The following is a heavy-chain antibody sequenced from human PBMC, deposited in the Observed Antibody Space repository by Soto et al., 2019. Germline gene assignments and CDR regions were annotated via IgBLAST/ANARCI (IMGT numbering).Heavy chain of an antibody. V-gene: IGHV3-30-3*01. D-gene: IGHD3-22*01. CDR3: AREEYYYDSSGYYYYYYGMDV. J-gene: IGHJ6*02. Sequence: QVQLVESGGGVVQPGRSLRLSCAASGFTFSSYAMHWVRQAPGKGLEWVAVISYVGSNKYYADSVKGRFTISRDNSKNTLYLQMNSLRAEDTAVYYCAREEYYYDSSGYYYYYYGMDVWGQGTTVTVSS. CDR2: ISYVGSNK. CDR1: GFTFSSYA.